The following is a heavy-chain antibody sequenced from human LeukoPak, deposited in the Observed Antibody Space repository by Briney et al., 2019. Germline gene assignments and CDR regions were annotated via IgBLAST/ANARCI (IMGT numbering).Heavy chain of an antibody. V-gene: IGHV3-21*01. D-gene: IGHD3-10*01. CDR1: GFTFSSYS. Sequence: PGGSLRLSCAASGFTFSSYSTNWVRQAPGKGLEWVSSISSSSSYIYYADSVKGRFTISRDNAKNSLYLQMNSLRAEDTAVYYCARDSILWFGELPSDYWGQGTLVTVSS. CDR2: ISSSSSYI. CDR3: ARDSILWFGELPSDY. J-gene: IGHJ4*02.